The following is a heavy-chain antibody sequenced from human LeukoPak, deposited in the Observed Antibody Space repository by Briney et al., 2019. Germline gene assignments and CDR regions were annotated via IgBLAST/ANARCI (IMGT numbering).Heavy chain of an antibody. Sequence: ASVKVSCKASGGTFSSYAISWVRQAPGQGLEWMGRIIPILGIANYAQKFQGRVTITADKSTSTAYMELSSLRSEDTAVYYCARRGGAVAKGWYFDLWGRGTLATVSS. D-gene: IGHD3-16*01. CDR1: GGTFSSYA. J-gene: IGHJ2*01. CDR3: ARRGGAVAKGWYFDL. V-gene: IGHV1-69*04. CDR2: IIPILGIA.